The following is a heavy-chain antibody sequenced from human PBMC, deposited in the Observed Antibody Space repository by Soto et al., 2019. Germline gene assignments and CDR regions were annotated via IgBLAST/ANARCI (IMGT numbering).Heavy chain of an antibody. CDR3: ARDRMITFGGVIVNTYYFDY. J-gene: IGHJ4*02. CDR1: GGTFSSYA. D-gene: IGHD3-16*02. V-gene: IGHV1-69*13. CDR2: IIPIFGTA. Sequence: GASVKVSCKASGGTFSSYAISWVRQAPGQGLEWMGGIIPIFGTANHAQKFQGRVTITADESTSTAYMELSSLRSEDTAVYYCARDRMITFGGVIVNTYYFDYWGQGTLVTVSS.